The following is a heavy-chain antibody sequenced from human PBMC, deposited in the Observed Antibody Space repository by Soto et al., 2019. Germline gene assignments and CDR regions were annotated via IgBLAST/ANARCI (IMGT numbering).Heavy chain of an antibody. CDR3: AKDLRSSGWFDFDY. Sequence: EVQLLESGGGLVQPGGSLRLSCAASGFTFSSYAMSWVRQAPGTGLEWVSTVTGSGYSTYYAHSVEGRFTISRDNSKSTLYLQMDSLRVEDTAMYYCAKDLRSSGWFDFDYWGQGILVTVSS. CDR1: GFTFSSYA. CDR2: VTGSGYST. J-gene: IGHJ4*02. D-gene: IGHD6-19*01. V-gene: IGHV3-23*01.